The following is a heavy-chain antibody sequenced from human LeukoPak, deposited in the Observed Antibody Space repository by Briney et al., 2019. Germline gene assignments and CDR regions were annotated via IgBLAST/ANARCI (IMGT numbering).Heavy chain of an antibody. V-gene: IGHV4-30-2*01. CDR1: GGSISSGGYY. D-gene: IGHD3-3*01. CDR3: AEGYDFWSGYHH. J-gene: IGHJ4*02. Sequence: SQTLSLTCTVSGGSISSGGYYWSWIRQPPGKGLEWIGYIYHSGSTYYNPSLKSRVTISVDRSKNQFSLKLSSVTAADTAVYYCAEGYDFWSGYHHWGQGTLVTVSS. CDR2: IYHSGST.